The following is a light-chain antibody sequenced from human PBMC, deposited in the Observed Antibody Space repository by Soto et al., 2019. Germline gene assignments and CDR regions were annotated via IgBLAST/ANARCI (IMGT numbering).Light chain of an antibody. Sequence: EIVLTQSPATLSLSPGERATLSRRASQSVSSYLAWYQQKPGQAPRLLIYDASNRATGIPARFSGSGSGTDFTLTISSLEPEDFAVYYCQQRSNWLWTFGQGTKVDIK. J-gene: IGKJ1*01. CDR3: QQRSNWLWT. CDR2: DAS. V-gene: IGKV3-11*01. CDR1: QSVSSY.